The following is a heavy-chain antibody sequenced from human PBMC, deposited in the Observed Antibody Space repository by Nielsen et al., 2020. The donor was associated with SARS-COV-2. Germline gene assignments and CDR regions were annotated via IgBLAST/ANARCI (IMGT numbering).Heavy chain of an antibody. CDR3: ARALDSSSWYGWFDP. CDR1: GFTFSSYA. Sequence: GESLKISCAASGFTFSSYAMHWVRQAPGKGLEWVAVISYDGSNKYYADSVKGRFTISRDNSKNTLYLQMNSLRAEDTAVYYCARALDSSSWYGWFDPWGQGTLVTVSS. D-gene: IGHD6-13*01. CDR2: ISYDGSNK. V-gene: IGHV3-30-3*01. J-gene: IGHJ5*02.